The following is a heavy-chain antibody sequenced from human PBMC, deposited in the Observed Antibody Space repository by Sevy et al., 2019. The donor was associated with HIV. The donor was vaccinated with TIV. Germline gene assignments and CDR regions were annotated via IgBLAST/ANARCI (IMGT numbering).Heavy chain of an antibody. J-gene: IGHJ3*02. D-gene: IGHD3-10*01. CDR1: GFAFSDYY. CDR2: IGSRGSDI. Sequence: GGSLRLSCAASGFAFSDYYMGWIRQAPGKGLEWVSHIGSRGSDIYYADSVKGRFTISRDNAKNSLYLQMNSLRAEDTAVYYCARARGSYAFDICGQGTMVTVSS. CDR3: ARARGSYAFDI. V-gene: IGHV3-11*01.